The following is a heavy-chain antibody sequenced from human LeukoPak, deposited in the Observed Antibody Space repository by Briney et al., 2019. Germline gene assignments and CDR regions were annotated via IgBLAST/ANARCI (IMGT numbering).Heavy chain of an antibody. CDR3: ARGGYYYLDV. J-gene: IGHJ6*03. Sequence: SETLSLTCTVSDGSMSPYYWSWIRQSPGKGLEWIAYIFYNGNTKYNPSLWSRVTISIDTSRNQFFLNLNSVTAADTAVYYCARGGYYYLDVWGKGTTVTVSS. CDR2: IFYNGNT. CDR1: DGSMSPYY. V-gene: IGHV4-59*01.